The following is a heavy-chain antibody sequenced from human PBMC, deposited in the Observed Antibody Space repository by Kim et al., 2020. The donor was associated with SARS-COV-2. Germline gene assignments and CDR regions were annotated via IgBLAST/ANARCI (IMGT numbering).Heavy chain of an antibody. Sequence: KSRVTISVDTSKNQFSLKLSSVTAADTAVYYCASSLGGYSYYYYYYMDVWGKGTTVTVSS. CDR3: ASSLGGYSYYYYYYMDV. J-gene: IGHJ6*03. V-gene: IGHV4-31*02. D-gene: IGHD2-15*01.